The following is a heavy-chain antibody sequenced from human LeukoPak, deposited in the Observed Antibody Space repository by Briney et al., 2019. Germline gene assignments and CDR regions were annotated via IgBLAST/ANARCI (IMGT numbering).Heavy chain of an antibody. J-gene: IGHJ4*02. CDR1: GFTFNNFS. CDR3: ARAYDFWSGPGGY. V-gene: IGHV3-48*01. D-gene: IGHD3-3*01. CDR2: ISSNSGIK. Sequence: GGSLRLSCEASGFTFNNFSMHWVRQAPGKGLEWVSDISSNSGIKSYADSVKGRFTISRDNAKNSLYLQMNSLRAEDTAVYYCARAYDFWSGPGGYWGQGTLVTVSS.